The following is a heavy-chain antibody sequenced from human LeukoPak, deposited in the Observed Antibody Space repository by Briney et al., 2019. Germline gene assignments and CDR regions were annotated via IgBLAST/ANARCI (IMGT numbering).Heavy chain of an antibody. CDR3: ARMYYDSSGYYRNWYFDL. CDR1: GYTFTSYG. D-gene: IGHD3-22*01. CDR2: ISAYNGNT. Sequence: ASVKVSCEASGYTFTSYGISWVRQAPGQGLEWMGWISAYNGNTNYAQKLQGRVTMTTDTSTSTAYMELRSLRSDDTAVYYCARMYYDSSGYYRNWYFDLWGRGTLVTVSS. V-gene: IGHV1-18*01. J-gene: IGHJ2*01.